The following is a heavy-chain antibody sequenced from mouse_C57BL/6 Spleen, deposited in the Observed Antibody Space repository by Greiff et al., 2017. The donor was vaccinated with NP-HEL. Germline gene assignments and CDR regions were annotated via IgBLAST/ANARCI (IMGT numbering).Heavy chain of an antibody. CDR2: IDPETGGT. D-gene: IGHD4-1*01. V-gene: IGHV1-15*01. CDR1: GYTFTDYE. J-gene: IGHJ3*01. Sequence: VQLQQSGAELVRPGASVTLSCKASGYTFTDYEMHWVKQTPVHGLEWIGAIDPETGGTAYNQKFKGKAILTADKSSSTAYMELRSLTAEDSAVYYCTLTGMFAYWGQGTLVTVSA. CDR3: TLTGMFAY.